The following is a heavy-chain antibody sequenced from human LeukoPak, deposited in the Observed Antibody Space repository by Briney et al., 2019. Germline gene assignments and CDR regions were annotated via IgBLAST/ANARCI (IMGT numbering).Heavy chain of an antibody. CDR3: ARGWRGDHFDY. D-gene: IGHD3-16*01. V-gene: IGHV4-59*01. CDR2: FYHSGT. Sequence: PSETLSLTCTVSGDSMSTSYWSWIRQPLGKGLEWIGYFYHSGTDYNPSLKSRVTISGDMSNNRFSLKLSSVTAADTAIYYCARGWRGDHFDYWGQGTLVSVSS. J-gene: IGHJ4*02. CDR1: GDSMSTSY.